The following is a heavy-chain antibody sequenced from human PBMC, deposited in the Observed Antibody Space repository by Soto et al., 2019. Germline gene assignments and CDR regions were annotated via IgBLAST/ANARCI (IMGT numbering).Heavy chain of an antibody. J-gene: IGHJ6*02. CDR1: GGTFSSYA. CDR3: ARDVVATINSYYYGMDV. D-gene: IGHD5-12*01. CDR2: IIPIFGTA. Sequence: SVKVSCKASGGTFSSYAISWVRQAPGQGLEWMGGIIPIFGTANYAQKFQGRVTITADESTSTAYMELSSLRSEDTAVYYCARDVVATINSYYYGMDVWGQGTTVTVS. V-gene: IGHV1-69*13.